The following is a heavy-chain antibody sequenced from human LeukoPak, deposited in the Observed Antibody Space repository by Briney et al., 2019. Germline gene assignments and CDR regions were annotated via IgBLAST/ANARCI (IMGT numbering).Heavy chain of an antibody. V-gene: IGHV5-51*01. CDR1: GYSSTSYW. Sequence: GESLKISCKGSGYSSTSYWIGWVRQMPGKGLEWMGIIYPGDSDTRYSPSFQGQVTISADKSISTAYLQWSSLKASDTAMYYCARHPYGTARGMDVWSQGTTVTVFS. CDR2: IYPGDSDT. J-gene: IGHJ6*02. CDR3: ARHPYGTARGMDV. D-gene: IGHD4-17*01.